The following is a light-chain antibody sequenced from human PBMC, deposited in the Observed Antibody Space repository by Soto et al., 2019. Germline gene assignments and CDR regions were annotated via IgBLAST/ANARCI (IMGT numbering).Light chain of an antibody. Sequence: QSVLTQPPSVSGAPGQRVTISCTGSSSNIGSTYDVQWYQQLPGTAPKLLIHGNTDRPSGVPDRFSGSKSGTSASLAITGLQADDEGEYCCQSYDDSLLVHYVFRTGTKLTVL. CDR1: SSNIGSTYD. V-gene: IGLV1-40*01. CDR2: GNT. J-gene: IGLJ1*01. CDR3: QSYDDSLLVHYV.